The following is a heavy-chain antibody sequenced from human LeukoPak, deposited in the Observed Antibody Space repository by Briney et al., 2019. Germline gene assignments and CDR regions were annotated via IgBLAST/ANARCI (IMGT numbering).Heavy chain of an antibody. CDR2: ISGSGGST. CDR3: AKHGTGYSSGWYDDFDY. Sequence: GGSLRLSCAASGFTLSSYAMSWVRQAPGKGLEWVSAISGSGGSTYYADSVKGRFTISRDNSKNTLYLQMNSLRAEDTAVYYCAKHGTGYSSGWYDDFDYWGQGTLVTVSS. D-gene: IGHD6-19*01. V-gene: IGHV3-23*01. J-gene: IGHJ4*02. CDR1: GFTLSSYA.